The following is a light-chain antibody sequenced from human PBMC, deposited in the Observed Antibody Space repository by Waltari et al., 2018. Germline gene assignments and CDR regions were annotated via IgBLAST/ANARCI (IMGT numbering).Light chain of an antibody. CDR1: QDITNY. Sequence: DIQMTQSPSSLSASVGDRVTITCQASQDITNYLNWYQQNPGKAPKVVIYDASNLETGVPSRFSGTGSETDFTLTISSLQPEDIGTYYCQQFDSLPWTFGQGTKVEIK. CDR2: DAS. J-gene: IGKJ1*01. CDR3: QQFDSLPWT. V-gene: IGKV1-33*01.